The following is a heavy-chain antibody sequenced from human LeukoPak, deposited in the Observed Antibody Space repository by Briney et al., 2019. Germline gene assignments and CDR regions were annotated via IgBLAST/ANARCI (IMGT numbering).Heavy chain of an antibody. D-gene: IGHD3-22*01. CDR1: GGSISSYY. CDR3: ARLLEFDYYDSSGYNGAFDI. J-gene: IGHJ3*02. CDR2: IYYSGST. Sequence: SETLSLTCTVSGGSISSYYWSWIRQPPGKGLEWIGYIYYSGSTNYNPSLKSRVTISVDTSKNQFSLKLSSVTAADTAVYYCARLLEFDYYDSSGYNGAFDIWGQGTMVTVSS. V-gene: IGHV4-59*08.